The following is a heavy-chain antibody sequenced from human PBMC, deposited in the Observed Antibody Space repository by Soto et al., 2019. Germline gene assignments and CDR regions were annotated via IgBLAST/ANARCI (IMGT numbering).Heavy chain of an antibody. D-gene: IGHD1-26*01. V-gene: IGHV3-48*02. CDR3: ARDFAWAFDY. Sequence: EVHLVESGGGLMQPGGSLRLSCAASGFTVSTYNMIWVRQAPGKGLEWVSYISGNSRTIHYADSVRGRFTISRDNAKNSLYLQMSSLRDEDTAVYYCARDFAWAFDYWGQGTLLTVSP. J-gene: IGHJ4*02. CDR1: GFTVSTYN. CDR2: ISGNSRTI.